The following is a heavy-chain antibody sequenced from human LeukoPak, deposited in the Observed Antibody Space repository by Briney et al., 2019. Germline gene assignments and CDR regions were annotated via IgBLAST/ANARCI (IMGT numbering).Heavy chain of an antibody. Sequence: PGGSLRLSCAASGFTFSSYTMNWVRQAPGKGLEWVSYISSSGSTIYYADSVKGRFTISRDNAKNSLYLQMNSLRAEDTAVYYCARDLWFGERPTATLDYWGQGTLVTVSS. CDR3: ARDLWFGERPTATLDY. D-gene: IGHD3-10*01. V-gene: IGHV3-48*03. J-gene: IGHJ4*02. CDR2: ISSSGSTI. CDR1: GFTFSSYT.